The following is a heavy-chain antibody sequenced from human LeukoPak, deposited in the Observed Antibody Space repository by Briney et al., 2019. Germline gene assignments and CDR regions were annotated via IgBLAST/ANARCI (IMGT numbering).Heavy chain of an antibody. J-gene: IGHJ6*03. CDR2: ISYDGSNK. Sequence: GGSLRLSCAASGFTISSYGMHWVRQAPGKGLEWVAVISYDGSNKYYADSVKGRFTISRDNSKDTLYLQMNSLRAEDTAVYYCAKEASHDFWSGHYYMDVWGKGTTVTVSS. V-gene: IGHV3-30*18. CDR3: AKEASHDFWSGHYYMDV. D-gene: IGHD3-3*01. CDR1: GFTISSYG.